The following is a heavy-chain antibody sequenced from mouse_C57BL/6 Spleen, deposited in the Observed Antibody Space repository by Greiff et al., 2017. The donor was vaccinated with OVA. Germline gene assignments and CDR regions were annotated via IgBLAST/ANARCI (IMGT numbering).Heavy chain of an antibody. CDR1: GYTFTSYW. CDR3: ARGDYYGSTTWFAY. D-gene: IGHD1-1*01. CDR2: IYPSDSET. Sequence: QVQLKQPGAELVRPGSSVKLSCKASGYTFTSYWMDWVKQRPGQGLEWIGNIYPSDSETHYNQKFKDKATLTVDKSSSTAYMQLSSLTSEDSAVYYCARGDYYGSTTWFAYWGQGTLVTVSA. J-gene: IGHJ3*01. V-gene: IGHV1-61*01.